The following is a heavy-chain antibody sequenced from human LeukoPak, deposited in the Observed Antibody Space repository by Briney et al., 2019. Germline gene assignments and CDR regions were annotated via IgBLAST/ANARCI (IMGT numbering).Heavy chain of an antibody. Sequence: SVKVSCKASGGTFSSYTISWVRQAPGQQLEWMGRIIPILGIANYAQKFQGRVTITADKSTSTAYMELSSLRSEDTAVYYCASESGSYNDAFDIWGQGTMVTVSS. CDR3: ASESGSYNDAFDI. V-gene: IGHV1-69*02. CDR2: IIPILGIA. J-gene: IGHJ3*02. D-gene: IGHD1-26*01. CDR1: GGTFSSYT.